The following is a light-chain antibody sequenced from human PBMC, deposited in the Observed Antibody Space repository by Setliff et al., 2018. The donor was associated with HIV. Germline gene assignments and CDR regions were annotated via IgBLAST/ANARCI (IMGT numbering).Light chain of an antibody. CDR3: QHLFA. CDR2: EAS. J-gene: IGKJ3*01. Sequence: AIQLTQSPPSLSASVGDRVTITCRASQGISSALAWYQQRPGKAPKFLIYEASSLESGVPSRFSGSGSGTDFTLTISSLQPEDFATYYCQHLFAFGPGTKVDIK. V-gene: IGKV1-13*02. CDR1: QGISSA.